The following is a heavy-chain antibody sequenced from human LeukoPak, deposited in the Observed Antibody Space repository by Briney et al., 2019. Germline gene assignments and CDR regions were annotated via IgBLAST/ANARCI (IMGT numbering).Heavy chain of an antibody. CDR2: IYYSGST. V-gene: IGHV4-59*01. J-gene: IGHJ5*02. CDR1: GGSISSYY. CDR3: ARAPYYDFWSGYSDNYFDP. D-gene: IGHD3-3*01. Sequence: SETLSLTCTVCGGSISSYYWSWIRQPPGKGLEWIGSIYYSGSTNYNPSLKSRVTMSVDTSKNQFSVKLDSVTAADTAVYYCARAPYYDFWSGYSDNYFDPWGQGTLVTVSS.